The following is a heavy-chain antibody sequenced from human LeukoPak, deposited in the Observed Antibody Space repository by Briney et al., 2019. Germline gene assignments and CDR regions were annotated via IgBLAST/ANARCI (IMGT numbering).Heavy chain of an antibody. CDR3: ARAQTTVVTPEPLDY. D-gene: IGHD4-23*01. CDR2: VIPILGIA. CDR1: GGTFSSYT. V-gene: IGHV1-69*02. Sequence: GFSVKVSCKASGGTFSSYTISRVRQAPGQGREWMGRVIPILGIAKYAQKFQGRVTITADKSTSTAYMELSSLRSEDTAVYYCARAQTTVVTPEPLDYWGQGTLVTVSS. J-gene: IGHJ4*02.